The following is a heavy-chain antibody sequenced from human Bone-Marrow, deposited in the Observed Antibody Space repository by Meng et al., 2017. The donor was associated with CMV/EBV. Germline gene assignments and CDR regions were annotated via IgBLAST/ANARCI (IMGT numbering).Heavy chain of an antibody. D-gene: IGHD3-10*01. Sequence: GGSLRLSCAASGFTFSGYWMSWVRQAPGKGLQWVANINQDGSEEYYVDSVKGRFTISRDNAKDSLFLQMNSLRAEDTAAYYCARCRGDDYSDYWGQGALVTVSS. CDR3: ARCRGDDYSDY. J-gene: IGHJ4*02. V-gene: IGHV3-7*01. CDR1: GFTFSGYW. CDR2: INQDGSEE.